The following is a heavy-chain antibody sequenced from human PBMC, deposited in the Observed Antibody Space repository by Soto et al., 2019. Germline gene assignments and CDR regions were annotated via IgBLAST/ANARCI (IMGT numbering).Heavy chain of an antibody. CDR1: GESFSGYY. V-gene: IGHV4-34*01. D-gene: IGHD5-18*01. Sequence: QEQLQQWGAGLLKPSETLSLTCAVYGESFSGYYWSWIRQPPGKGLEWSGEINHSGSTNYNPSLKRRVTVSIDTSKNQFSLKLSSVTAADTAVYYCATYRCFYSYGLFVYWGQGTLVTVSS. CDR3: ATYRCFYSYGLFVY. J-gene: IGHJ4*02. CDR2: INHSGST.